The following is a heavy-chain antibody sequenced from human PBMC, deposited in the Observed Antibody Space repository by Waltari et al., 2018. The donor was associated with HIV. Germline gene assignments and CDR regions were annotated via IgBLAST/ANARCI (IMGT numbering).Heavy chain of an antibody. CDR3: ARVALDTSMLTSALLDY. CDR1: GFTFGNYG. Sequence: QVQLVESGGGVVQTGRSLRLSCAASGFTFGNYGMHWVRQAPGKGLEWVAVIWYDGSNKYYADSVKGRFTISRDNSKNTLYLQMSSLRAEDTAVYYCARVALDTSMLTSALLDYWGQGTLVTVSS. CDR2: IWYDGSNK. V-gene: IGHV3-33*01. D-gene: IGHD5-18*01. J-gene: IGHJ4*02.